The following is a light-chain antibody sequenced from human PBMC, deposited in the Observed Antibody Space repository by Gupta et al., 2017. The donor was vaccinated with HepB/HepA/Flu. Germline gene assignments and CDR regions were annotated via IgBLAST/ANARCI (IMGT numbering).Light chain of an antibody. CDR3: QQYCPSPPYT. CDR2: GAS. J-gene: IGKJ2*01. CDR1: QSVSGNY. V-gene: IGKV3-20*01. Sequence: EIVLTQSPGTLSLSPGERATLSCRASQSVSGNYLAWYQQKSGQSPRLLISGASTRATGVPDRFSGSGSVTDFTLTITRLEPEDFAVYYCQQYCPSPPYTFGQGTKLEIK.